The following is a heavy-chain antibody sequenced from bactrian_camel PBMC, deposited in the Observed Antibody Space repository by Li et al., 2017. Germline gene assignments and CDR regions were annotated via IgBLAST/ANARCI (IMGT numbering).Heavy chain of an antibody. Sequence: HVQLVESGGGSVQAGGPLRLSCKPSFFILDDFDMMWYRQAPGNECELVSSISGDGSTYYTDAVKGRFTISQDTAKNTAYLDMNNLSPEDTAMYYCAANLGWMSPGRSLTDGAYNSWGRGTQVTVS. V-gene: IGHV3S63*01. D-gene: IGHD5*01. CDR1: FFILDDFD. CDR2: ISGDGST. CDR3: AANLGWMSPGRSLTDGAYNS. J-gene: IGHJ4*01.